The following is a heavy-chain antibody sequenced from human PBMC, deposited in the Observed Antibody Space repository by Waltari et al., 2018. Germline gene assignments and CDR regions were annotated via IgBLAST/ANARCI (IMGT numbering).Heavy chain of an antibody. CDR3: ARVRNHSPWFDP. CDR2: IYYTGST. D-gene: IGHD3-3*01. Sequence: QVQLQESGPGLVKPSQTLSLTCTVSGESLSSAGYFWCWLRQRPGKGLEWIGYIYYTGSTYYNPSLKSRVTISLDMSKNLFSLNLSSVTAADTAVYYCARVRNHSPWFDPWGQGTLVTVSS. V-gene: IGHV4-31*03. CDR1: GESLSSAGYF. J-gene: IGHJ5*02.